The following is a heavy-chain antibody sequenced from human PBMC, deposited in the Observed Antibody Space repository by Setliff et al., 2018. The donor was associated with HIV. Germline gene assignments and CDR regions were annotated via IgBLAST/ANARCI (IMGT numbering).Heavy chain of an antibody. Sequence: ASVKVSCKASGYSFSNYGISWVRQAPGQGLEWMGWISGYNRNTEYAQNLRGRVTVTKDTSTNTAYMELRSLRSDDTAVYYCARDPEFTRAPDYWGQGTLVTVSS. CDR3: ARDPEFTRAPDY. CDR1: GYSFSNYG. D-gene: IGHD2-15*01. CDR2: ISGYNRNT. J-gene: IGHJ4*02. V-gene: IGHV1-18*01.